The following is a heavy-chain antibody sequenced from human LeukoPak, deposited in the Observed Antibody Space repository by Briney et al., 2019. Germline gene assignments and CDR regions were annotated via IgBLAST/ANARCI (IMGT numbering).Heavy chain of an antibody. Sequence: PSQTLSLTCTVSGGSISSSDYYWSWIRQPPGKGLEWIGYIYYSGSTYYNPSLKSRVTISVDTSKNQFSLKLSSVTAADTAVYYCARVGIYTALFGVGPEYFQHWGQGTLVTVSS. D-gene: IGHD3-3*01. V-gene: IGHV4-30-4*08. CDR3: ARVGIYTALFGVGPEYFQH. CDR2: IYYSGST. CDR1: GGSISSSDYY. J-gene: IGHJ1*01.